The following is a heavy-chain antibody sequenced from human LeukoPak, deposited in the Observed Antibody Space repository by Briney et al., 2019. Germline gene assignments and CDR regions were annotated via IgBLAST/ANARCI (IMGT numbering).Heavy chain of an antibody. CDR1: GGSISSGDYY. D-gene: IGHD6-19*01. Sequence: PSETLSLTCTVSGGSISSGDYYWSWIRQPPGKGLEWIGYIYYSGSTYYNPSLKSRVTISVDTSKNQFSLKLSSVTAADTAVYYCAKAAGIAVAGTGGYWGQGTLVTVSS. CDR2: IYYSGST. J-gene: IGHJ4*02. CDR3: AKAAGIAVAGTGGY. V-gene: IGHV4-30-4*08.